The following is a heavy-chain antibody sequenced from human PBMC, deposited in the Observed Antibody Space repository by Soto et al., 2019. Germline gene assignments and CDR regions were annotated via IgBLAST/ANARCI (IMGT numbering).Heavy chain of an antibody. V-gene: IGHV4-59*03. CDR1: GASINSDY. CDR3: ARFTYKSAFNSFDP. D-gene: IGHD1-20*01. Sequence: RSLTCTVSGASINSDYWSWIRQSPGKGLEWIGYIYHMGGTDYNPSLKSRVTISIDKSKNQFSLNLRSVTAADTAVYFCARFTYKSAFNSFDPWGQGTQVTVS. CDR2: IYHMGGT. J-gene: IGHJ5*02.